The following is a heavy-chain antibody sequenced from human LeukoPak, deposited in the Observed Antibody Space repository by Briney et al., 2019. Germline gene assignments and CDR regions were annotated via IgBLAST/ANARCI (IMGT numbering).Heavy chain of an antibody. V-gene: IGHV3-7*01. D-gene: IGHD3-16*01. J-gene: IGHJ4*02. CDR1: GFSVNSNY. CDR2: MNQGGSEK. CDR3: VRDATRGGDFDY. Sequence: GGSLRLSCAASGFSVNSNYMSWVRQAPGKGLEWVANMNQGGSEKYYADSVKGRFTISRDNAKNSLYLQMNSLRADDTALYYCVRDATRGGDFDYWGQGTQVTVSS.